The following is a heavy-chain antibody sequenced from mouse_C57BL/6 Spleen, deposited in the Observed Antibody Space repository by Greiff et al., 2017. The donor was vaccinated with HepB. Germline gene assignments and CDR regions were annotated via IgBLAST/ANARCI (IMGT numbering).Heavy chain of an antibody. CDR2: IDPSDSYT. D-gene: IGHD1-1*01. J-gene: IGHJ2*01. CDR3: ATGHYGY. V-gene: IGHV1-50*01. Sequence: VQLQQPGAELVKPGASVKLSCKASGYTFTSYWMQWVKQRPGQGLEWIGEIDPSDSYTNYNQKFKGKATLTVDTSSSTAYMQLSSLTSEDSAVYYCATGHYGYWGQGTTLTVSS. CDR1: GYTFTSYW.